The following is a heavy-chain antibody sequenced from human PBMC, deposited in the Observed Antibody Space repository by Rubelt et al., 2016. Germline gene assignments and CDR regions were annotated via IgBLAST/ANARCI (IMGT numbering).Heavy chain of an antibody. CDR3: ARSLYGDYVIYFQH. V-gene: IGHV4-39*01. D-gene: IGHD4-17*01. CDR1: GGSISSSSYY. CDR2: IYYSGST. J-gene: IGHJ1*01. Sequence: QLQLQESGPGLVKPSETLSLTCTVSGGSISSSSYYWGWIRQPPGKGLEWIGSIYYSGSTYYNPSLKSRVTISVDTSKNQFSLKLSSVTAADTAVYYCARSLYGDYVIYFQHWGQGTLVTVSS.